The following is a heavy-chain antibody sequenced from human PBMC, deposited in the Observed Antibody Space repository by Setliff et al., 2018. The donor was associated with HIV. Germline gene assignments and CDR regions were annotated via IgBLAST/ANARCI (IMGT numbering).Heavy chain of an antibody. CDR3: ARTLGDLKHYNYYYTIDV. CDR2: VHYSGST. CDR1: GLSMSYNY. J-gene: IGHJ6*02. Sequence: PSETLSLTCTVSGLSMSYNYWTWIRQSPGKGLEWIGYVHYSGSTRYNPSLKSRVTISVDTSKNQFSLKLSSVTAADTAVYYCARTLGDLKHYNYYYTIDVWGQGTTVTV. D-gene: IGHD3-10*01. V-gene: IGHV4-59*08.